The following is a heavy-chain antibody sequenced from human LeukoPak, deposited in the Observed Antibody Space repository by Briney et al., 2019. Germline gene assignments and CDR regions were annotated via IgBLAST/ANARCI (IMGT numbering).Heavy chain of an antibody. V-gene: IGHV3-64D*09. D-gene: IGHD4-17*01. CDR2: ISSDGGST. CDR3: VKGRGVLTTVTAHYFDC. Sequence: GGSLRLSCSGSGFTFSSYGMHWVRQATGKGLEYVSAISSDGGSTYYGDSVKGRFTISRDDSRYSLYLRMSSLSTEDTAVYYCVKGRGVLTTVTAHYFDCWGRGTLVTVSS. J-gene: IGHJ4*02. CDR1: GFTFSSYG.